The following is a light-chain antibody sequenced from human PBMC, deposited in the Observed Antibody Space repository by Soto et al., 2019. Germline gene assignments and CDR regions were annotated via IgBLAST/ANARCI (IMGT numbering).Light chain of an antibody. CDR3: SSYTSTITYV. CDR1: SSDVGSYDH. Sequence: QSVLAQPASVSGSPGQSITISCSGTSSDVGSYDHVAWYQQFPGKTPKLMIYEVSNRPSGVSSRFSGSKSGNTASLTISGLQAEDEADYYCSSYTSTITYVFGSGTKVTVL. J-gene: IGLJ1*01. CDR2: EVS. V-gene: IGLV2-14*01.